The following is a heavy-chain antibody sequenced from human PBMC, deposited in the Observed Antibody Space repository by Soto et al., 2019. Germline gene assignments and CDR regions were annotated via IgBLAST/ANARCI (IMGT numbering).Heavy chain of an antibody. CDR2: ISAYNGNT. Sequence: ASVKVSCKASGYTFTSYGISWVRQAPGQGLEWMGWISAYNGNTNYAQKLQGRVTTTTDTSTSTAYMELRSLRSDDTAVYYCAREAVDDIGDYADWFDPWGQGTLVTVSS. V-gene: IGHV1-18*01. J-gene: IGHJ5*02. CDR1: GYTFTSYG. CDR3: AREAVDDIGDYADWFDP. D-gene: IGHD5-12*01.